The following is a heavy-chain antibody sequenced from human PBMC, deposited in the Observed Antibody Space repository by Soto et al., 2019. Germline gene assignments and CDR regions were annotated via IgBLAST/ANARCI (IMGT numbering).Heavy chain of an antibody. D-gene: IGHD2-2*01. CDR2: IYYSGST. CDR3: ARLGYCISTSCYDHYYYYGMDV. V-gene: IGHV4-39*01. Sequence: SETLSLTCTVSGGSISSSSYYWGWIRQPPGKGLEWIGSIYYSGSTYYNPSLKSRVTISVDTSKNQFSLKLSSVTAADTAVYYCARLGYCISTSCYDHYYYYGMDVWGQGILVTVSS. CDR1: GGSISSSSYY. J-gene: IGHJ6*02.